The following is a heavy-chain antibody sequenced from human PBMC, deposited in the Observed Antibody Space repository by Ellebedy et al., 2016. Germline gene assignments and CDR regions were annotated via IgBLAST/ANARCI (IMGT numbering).Heavy chain of an antibody. J-gene: IGHJ6*02. V-gene: IGHV4-30-4*08. CDR1: GGSISSGGYY. Sequence: SETLSLXCTVSGGSISSGGYYWSWIRQHPGKGLEWIGYIYYSGSTYYNPSLKSRVTISVDTSKNQFSLKLSSVTAADTAVYYCARDRDMGDGYGMDVWGQGTTVTVSS. CDR2: IYYSGST. CDR3: ARDRDMGDGYGMDV. D-gene: IGHD3-16*01.